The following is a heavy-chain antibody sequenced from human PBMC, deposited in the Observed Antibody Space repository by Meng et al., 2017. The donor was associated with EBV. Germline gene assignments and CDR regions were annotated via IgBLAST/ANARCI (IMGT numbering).Heavy chain of an antibody. CDR3: VRGPPVGVPGPGDY. V-gene: IGHV1-3*01. CDR2: INVGVGYT. D-gene: IGHD2-21*01. CDR1: GYAFTSYI. Sequence: QVRVGQVGAEVKTPGASVNVSCKASGYAFTSYILHWGRQAPGQRLEWMGWINVGVGYTKYSQKFQGRVTISSDTSATTGYMELSSLRSEDTAVYYCVRGPPVGVPGPGDYWGQGTLVTVSS. J-gene: IGHJ4*02.